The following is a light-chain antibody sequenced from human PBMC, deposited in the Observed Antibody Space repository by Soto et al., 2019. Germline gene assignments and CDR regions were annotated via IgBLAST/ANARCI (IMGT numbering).Light chain of an antibody. CDR2: YDS. V-gene: IGLV3-21*04. Sequence: SYELTQPPSVSVAPGKTARITCGGNKIGSKSVHWYQQKPGQAPVLVIYYDSDRPSGIPERFSGSNSGNTATLPISRVEAGDEADYYCQVWDSSSDHVVFGGGTKVTVL. CDR1: KIGSKS. J-gene: IGLJ2*01. CDR3: QVWDSSSDHVV.